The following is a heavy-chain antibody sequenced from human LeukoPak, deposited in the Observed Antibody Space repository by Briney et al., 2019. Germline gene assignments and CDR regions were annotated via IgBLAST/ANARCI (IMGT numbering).Heavy chain of an antibody. CDR1: GFTFSHYA. CDR2: IWYDGTNK. Sequence: GRSLRLSCVASGFTFSHYAMHWVRQAPGKGLEWVAIIWYDGTNKYYADSVKGRFTISRDNSKNTLDLQMDSLRAEDTAVYYCARDYGGNSGRGGGFDYWGQGTPVTVSS. J-gene: IGHJ4*02. CDR3: ARDYGGNSGRGGGFDY. D-gene: IGHD4-23*01. V-gene: IGHV3-33*01.